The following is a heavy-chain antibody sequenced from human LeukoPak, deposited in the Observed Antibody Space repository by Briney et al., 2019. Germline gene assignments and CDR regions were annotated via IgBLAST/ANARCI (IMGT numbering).Heavy chain of an antibody. D-gene: IGHD6-19*01. CDR2: ISAYNGNT. CDR1: GYTFTSYG. J-gene: IGHJ5*02. CDR3: AGDGTAVAGKDWFDP. Sequence: ASVKVSCKASGYTFTSYGISWVRQAPGQGLEWMGWISAYNGNTNYAQKLQGRVTVTTDTSTSTAYMELRSLRSDDTAVYYCAGDGTAVAGKDWFDPWGQGTLVTVSS. V-gene: IGHV1-18*01.